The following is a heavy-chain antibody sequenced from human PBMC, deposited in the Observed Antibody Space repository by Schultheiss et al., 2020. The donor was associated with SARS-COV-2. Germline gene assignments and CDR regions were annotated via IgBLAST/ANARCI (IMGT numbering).Heavy chain of an antibody. CDR2: IYITGST. CDR3: ARGVAFDY. Sequence: SETLSLTCTVSGGSLSSDSYYLSWIRQPAGKGLEWIGRIYITGSTHYNPSLESRVTMSVDTSKNQFSLKLSSVTAADTAVYYCARGVAFDYWGQGTLVTVSS. D-gene: IGHD2-15*01. V-gene: IGHV4-61*02. J-gene: IGHJ4*02. CDR1: GGSLSSDSYY.